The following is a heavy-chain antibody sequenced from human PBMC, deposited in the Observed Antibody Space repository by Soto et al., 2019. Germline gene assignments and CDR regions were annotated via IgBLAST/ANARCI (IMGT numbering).Heavy chain of an antibody. J-gene: IGHJ6*02. CDR2: FDPEDAET. CDR1: GYTLTELS. CDR3: AAGVVPYGMDV. V-gene: IGHV1-24*01. Sequence: ASVKVSCKVPGYTLTELSMHWLRQPPGKGLEWMGGFDPEDAETIYARRFQGRVTMTEDTSADTAYMELSSLRSEDTAVYYCAAGVVPYGMDVWGQGTTVTVS. D-gene: IGHD2-15*01.